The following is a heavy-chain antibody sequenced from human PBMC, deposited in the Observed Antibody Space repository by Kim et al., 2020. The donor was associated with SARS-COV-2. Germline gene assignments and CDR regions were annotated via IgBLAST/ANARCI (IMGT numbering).Heavy chain of an antibody. CDR3: ARSQSRGKWFGEQNGHFDY. CDR1: GYTFTSYD. Sequence: ASVKVSCKASGYTFTSYDINWVRQATGQGLEWMGWMNPNSGNTGYAQKFQGRVTMTRNTSISTAYMELSSLRSEDTAVYYCARSQSRGKWFGEQNGHFDYWGQGTLVTVSS. V-gene: IGHV1-8*01. D-gene: IGHD3-10*01. J-gene: IGHJ4*02. CDR2: MNPNSGNT.